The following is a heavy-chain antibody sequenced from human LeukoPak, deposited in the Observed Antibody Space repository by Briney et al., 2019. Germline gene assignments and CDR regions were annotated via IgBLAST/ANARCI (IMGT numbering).Heavy chain of an antibody. J-gene: IGHJ4*02. CDR2: ISYDGSNK. CDR3: ARDLSGSGTIDY. V-gene: IGHV3-30-3*01. D-gene: IGHD3-10*01. Sequence: GGSLRLSCAASGFTFSSYAMHWVRQAPGKGLEWVAVISYDGSNKYYADSVKGRFTISRDNSKNTLYLQMNSLRAEDTAVYYCARDLSGSGTIDYWGQGTLVTVSS. CDR1: GFTFSSYA.